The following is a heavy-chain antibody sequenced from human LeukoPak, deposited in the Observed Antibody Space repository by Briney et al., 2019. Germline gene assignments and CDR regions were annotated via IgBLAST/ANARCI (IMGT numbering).Heavy chain of an antibody. V-gene: IGHV3-74*01. CDR1: GFTFSSYW. Sequence: GGSLRLSCAASGFTFSSYWMFWVRQAPGKGLVWDSRINTDASSTTYADFVKGRFTISRDNAKSTLYLQMDSLRAEDTAVYYCARDLHWNQLGLWGQGTLVTVSS. J-gene: IGHJ4*02. D-gene: IGHD1-14*01. CDR2: INTDASST. CDR3: ARDLHWNQLGL.